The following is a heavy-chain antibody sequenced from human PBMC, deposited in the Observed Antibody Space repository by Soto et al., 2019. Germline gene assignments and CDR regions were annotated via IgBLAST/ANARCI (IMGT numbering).Heavy chain of an antibody. J-gene: IGHJ6*02. CDR2: IYYRGST. CDR3: ARVWFGEFDYYYGMDV. D-gene: IGHD3-10*01. V-gene: IGHV4-39*07. Sequence: SETLSLTCTVSGGSISSTSSYWAWIRQPPGKGLEWIGYIYYRGSTYYNPSLKSRVTISVDTSKNQFSLKLSSVTAADTAVYYCARVWFGEFDYYYGMDVWGQGTTVTVSS. CDR1: GGSISSTSSY.